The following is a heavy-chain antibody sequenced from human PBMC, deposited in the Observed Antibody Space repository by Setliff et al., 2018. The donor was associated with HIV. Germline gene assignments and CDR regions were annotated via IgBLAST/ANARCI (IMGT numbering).Heavy chain of an antibody. CDR2: IWYDGSNK. V-gene: IGHV3-33*01. CDR3: GVGGRLR. Sequence: HPGGSLRLSCVASGFTLRTYGMHWVRQAPGKGLEWVAVIWYDGSNKYYADSVKGRFTISRDNSKNTLYLQMNSLRAEDTAVYYCGVGGRLRGGQGTLVTVSS. CDR1: GFTLRTYG. J-gene: IGHJ4*02. D-gene: IGHD4-17*01.